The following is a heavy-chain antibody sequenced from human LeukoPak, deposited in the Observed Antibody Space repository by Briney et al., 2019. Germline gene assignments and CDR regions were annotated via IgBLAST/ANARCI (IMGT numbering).Heavy chain of an antibody. V-gene: IGHV3-48*02. CDR2: INHNAEMI. Sequence: GGSLRLSCAASGFTFSSYAMSWVRQAPGKGLEWIAYINHNAEMIFYPDFVKGRFTISRDNAKNSLYLQMNALRDEDTAIYYCARDHDWAFDLWGQGTLVTVSS. CDR1: GFTFSSYA. CDR3: ARDHDWAFDL. J-gene: IGHJ4*02. D-gene: IGHD3-9*01.